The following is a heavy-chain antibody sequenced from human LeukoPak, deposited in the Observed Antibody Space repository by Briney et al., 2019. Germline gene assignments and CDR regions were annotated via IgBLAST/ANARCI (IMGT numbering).Heavy chain of an antibody. Sequence: GGSLRLSCAASGFTFSDYHMSWIRQASGKGLEWVSYVSSSGGTISYADSVKGRFSISRDNAKKSLYLQMNSLRAEDTAVYYCARGPVSSSGFFDYWGQGTLVTVSS. J-gene: IGHJ4*02. CDR2: VSSSGGTI. D-gene: IGHD3-22*01. CDR1: GFTFSDYH. V-gene: IGHV3-11*01. CDR3: ARGPVSSSGFFDY.